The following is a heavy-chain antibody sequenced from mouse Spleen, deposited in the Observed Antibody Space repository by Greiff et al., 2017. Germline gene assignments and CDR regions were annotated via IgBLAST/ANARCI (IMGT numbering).Heavy chain of an antibody. CDR1: GYTFTNYW. Sequence: QVQLKESGAELVRPGTSVKISCKASGYTFTNYWLGWVKQRPGHGLEWIGDIYPGGGYTNYNEKFKGKATLTADTSSSTAYMQLSSLTSEDSAVYFCARDYGSSYDFDDWGQGTTLTVSS. V-gene: IGHV1-63*02. J-gene: IGHJ2*01. D-gene: IGHD1-1*01. CDR3: ARDYGSSYDFDD. CDR2: IYPGGGYT.